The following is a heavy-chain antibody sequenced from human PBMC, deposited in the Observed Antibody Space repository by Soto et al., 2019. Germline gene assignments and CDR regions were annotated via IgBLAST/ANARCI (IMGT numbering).Heavy chain of an antibody. CDR2: ISWDGGST. J-gene: IGHJ3*02. D-gene: IGHD3-10*01. CDR3: AKDRDGYGSEAFDI. CDR1: GFTFDDYT. V-gene: IGHV3-43*01. Sequence: PGGSLRLSCAASGFTFDDYTMHWVRQAPGKGLEWVSLISWDGGSTYYADSVKGRFTISRDNSKNSLYLQMNSLRTEDTALYYCAKDRDGYGSEAFDIWGQGKMVTVSS.